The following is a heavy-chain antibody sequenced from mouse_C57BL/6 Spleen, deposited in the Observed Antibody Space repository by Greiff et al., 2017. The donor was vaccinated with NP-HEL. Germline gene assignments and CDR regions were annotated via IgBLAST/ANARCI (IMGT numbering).Heavy chain of an antibody. CDR1: GYTFTSYG. CDR2: IYPRSGNT. CDR3: ARYGNSYAMDY. D-gene: IGHD2-1*01. Sequence: VQLQESGAELARPGASVKLSCKASGYTFTSYGISWVKQRTGQGLEWIGEIYPRSGNTYYNEKFKGKATLTADKSSSTAYMELRSLTSEDSAVYFCARYGNSYAMDYWGQGTSVTVSS. J-gene: IGHJ4*01. V-gene: IGHV1-81*01.